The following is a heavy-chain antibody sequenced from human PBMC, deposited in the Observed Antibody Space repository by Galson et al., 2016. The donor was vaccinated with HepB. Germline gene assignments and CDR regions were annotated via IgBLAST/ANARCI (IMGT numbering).Heavy chain of an antibody. CDR1: GASVTSGGFF. J-gene: IGHJ4*02. V-gene: IGHV4-61*03. CDR2: IYHTGST. D-gene: IGHD6-19*01. Sequence: SETLSLTCSVSGASVTSGGFFWNWIRQPPGKGLEWIGYIYHTGSTKNNPSLKSRLAMSIDTSKNHFSLNLSSVTAADTATYFCATGREWLEFEFWGEGALVVVSP. CDR3: ATGREWLEFEF.